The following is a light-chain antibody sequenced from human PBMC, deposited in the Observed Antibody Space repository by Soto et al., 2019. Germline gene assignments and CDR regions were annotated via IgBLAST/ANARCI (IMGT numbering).Light chain of an antibody. J-gene: IGLJ1*01. CDR1: SSDVGGYNY. V-gene: IGLV2-14*01. CDR3: SAYTSRSSLV. CDR2: EVI. Sequence: QSVLTQPASVSGSPGQSITISCTGTSSDVGGYNYVSWYQQHPGKAPKLMIYEVINRPSGVSNRFSGSKSGNTASLTISGLQAEDEADYYCSAYTSRSSLVFGTGTKLTVL.